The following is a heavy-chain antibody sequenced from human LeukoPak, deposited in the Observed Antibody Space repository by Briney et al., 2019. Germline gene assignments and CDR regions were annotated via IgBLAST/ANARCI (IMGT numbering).Heavy chain of an antibody. CDR1: GGSISSSSYY. D-gene: IGHD3-16*02. CDR2: IYYSGST. V-gene: IGHV4-39*01. J-gene: IGHJ3*02. Sequence: SETLSLTCTVSGGSISSSSYYWGWLRQPPGKGLEWIGTIYYSGSTYYNPSLKSRVTISVDTSKNQFSLKLSSVTAADTAVYYCARHSFPYWGSYLNRAFDIWGQGTMVTVSS. CDR3: ARHSFPYWGSYLNRAFDI.